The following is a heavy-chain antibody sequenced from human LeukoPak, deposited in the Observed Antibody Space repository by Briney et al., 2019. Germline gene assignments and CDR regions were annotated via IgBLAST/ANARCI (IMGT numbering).Heavy chain of an antibody. Sequence: SETLSLTCTVSGGSIGSYYWSWIRQPPGKGLEWIGYIYYSGSTNYNPSLKSRVTISVDTSKNQFSLKLSSVTAADTAVYYCAREWSPYWGQGTLVTVSS. J-gene: IGHJ4*02. CDR2: IYYSGST. CDR3: AREWSPY. V-gene: IGHV4-59*01. CDR1: GGSIGSYY. D-gene: IGHD2-15*01.